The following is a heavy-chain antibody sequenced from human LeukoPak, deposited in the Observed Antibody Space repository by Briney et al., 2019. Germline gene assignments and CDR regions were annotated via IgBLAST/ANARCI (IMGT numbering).Heavy chain of an antibody. CDR2: IYSGGST. J-gene: IGHJ4*02. V-gene: IGHV3-53*01. CDR1: GFTVSSNY. Sequence: GGSLRLSCAASGFTVSSNYMSWVRQAPGKGLEWVSVIYSGGSTYYADSVKGRFTISRDNSRNTLYLQMNSLRAEDTAVYYCARSFSYSGSYYDWGQGTLVTVSS. CDR3: ARSFSYSGSYYD. D-gene: IGHD1-26*01.